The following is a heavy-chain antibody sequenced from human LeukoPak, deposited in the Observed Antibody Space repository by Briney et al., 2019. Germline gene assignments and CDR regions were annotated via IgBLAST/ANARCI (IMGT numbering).Heavy chain of an antibody. CDR2: IHYDGAT. Sequence: SETLSLTCSVSGGSISGRRYYWGWIRQPPGRGLEWIGSIHYDGATYYNPSLKSRVTMSVDTSKNQVSLKLRSGTAADTAVYYCAKDPRPYSGYPSPGYFQHWGQGTLVTVSS. CDR1: GGSISGRRYY. V-gene: IGHV4-39*02. CDR3: AKDPRPYSGYPSPGYFQH. J-gene: IGHJ1*01. D-gene: IGHD5-12*01.